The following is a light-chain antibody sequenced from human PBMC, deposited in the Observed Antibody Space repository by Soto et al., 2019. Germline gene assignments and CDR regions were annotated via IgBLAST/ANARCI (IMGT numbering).Light chain of an antibody. Sequence: DIVMTQSPDSLAVSLGERATINCKSSQNLLYNSNNRNYLAWYQQKPGQPPKLLIYWASTRESGVPDRFSGSGSGTDFSLTISSLQAEDVAVYYCQQYYDTPFTFGPGTKVDIK. CDR3: QQYYDTPFT. J-gene: IGKJ3*01. CDR2: WAS. CDR1: QNLLYNSNNRNY. V-gene: IGKV4-1*01.